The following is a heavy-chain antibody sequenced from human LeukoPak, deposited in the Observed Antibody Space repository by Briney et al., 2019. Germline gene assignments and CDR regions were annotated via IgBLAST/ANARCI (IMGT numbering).Heavy chain of an antibody. CDR1: GFTFSSYG. CDR3: AKGYVLLWFGEA. V-gene: IGHV3-30*18. Sequence: GGSLGLSCAASGFTFSSYGMHWVRQAPGKGLEWVAVISYDGSNKYYADSVKGRFTISRDNSKNTLYLQMNSLRAEDTAVYYCAKGYVLLWFGEAWGQGTLVTVSS. D-gene: IGHD3-10*01. CDR2: ISYDGSNK. J-gene: IGHJ5*02.